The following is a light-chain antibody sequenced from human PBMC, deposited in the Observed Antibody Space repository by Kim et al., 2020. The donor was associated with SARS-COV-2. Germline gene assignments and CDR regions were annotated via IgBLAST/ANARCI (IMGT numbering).Light chain of an antibody. CDR3: SSYTSSSKGV. V-gene: IGLV2-14*03. Sequence: GQSITISCTGTSSDGGGYNYVSWYQQHPGKAPKLMIYDVSNRPSGVSTRFSGSKSGNTASLTISGLQAEDEADYYCSSYTSSSKGVFGGGTQLTVL. J-gene: IGLJ2*01. CDR1: SSDGGGYNY. CDR2: DVS.